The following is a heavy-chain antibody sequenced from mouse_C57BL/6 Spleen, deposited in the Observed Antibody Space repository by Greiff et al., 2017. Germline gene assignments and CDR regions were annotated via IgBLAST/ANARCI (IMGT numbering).Heavy chain of an antibody. Sequence: EVQLQQSGGGLVQPGGSLSLSCSASGFTFTDYYMSWVRQPPGKALEWLGFIRNKANGYTTEYSASVKGRFTISRDNSQSILYLQMNALRAEDSATYYCASSYGNSPMDYWGQGTSVTVSS. J-gene: IGHJ4*01. CDR1: GFTFTDYY. CDR2: IRNKANGYTT. CDR3: ASSYGNSPMDY. V-gene: IGHV7-3*01. D-gene: IGHD2-1*01.